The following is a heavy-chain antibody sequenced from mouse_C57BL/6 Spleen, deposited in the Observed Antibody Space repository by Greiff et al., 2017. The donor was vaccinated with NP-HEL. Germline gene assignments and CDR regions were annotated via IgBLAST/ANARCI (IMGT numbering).Heavy chain of an antibody. CDR1: GFTFSNYW. Sequence: EVQLVESGGGLVQPGGSMKLSCVASGFTFSNYWMNWVRQSPEKGLEWVAQIRLKSDNYATHYAESVKGRFTISRDDSKSSVYLQMNNVRAVDTRNYYSTGDGNTLYYAMDNRGQGTSVTVSS. D-gene: IGHD2-1*01. J-gene: IGHJ4*01. V-gene: IGHV6-3*01. CDR2: IRLKSDNYAT. CDR3: TGDGNTLYYAMDN.